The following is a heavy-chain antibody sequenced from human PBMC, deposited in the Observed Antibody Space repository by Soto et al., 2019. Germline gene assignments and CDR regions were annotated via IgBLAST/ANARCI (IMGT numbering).Heavy chain of an antibody. CDR1: GYTFTRYG. CDR3: AMVDVYVTPSPQDV. D-gene: IGHD3-16*01. J-gene: IGHJ6*02. CDR2: INTYNGNT. V-gene: IGHV1-18*01. Sequence: QVQLVQSGAEVKNPGASVKVPCKASGYTFTRYGVGWARQAPGQGLEWMGWINTYNGNTNYAQNVQGRVTLTTDTSTSTAYMELRSLRSNATAIYYCAMVDVYVTPSPQDVWGQGTTVIVSS.